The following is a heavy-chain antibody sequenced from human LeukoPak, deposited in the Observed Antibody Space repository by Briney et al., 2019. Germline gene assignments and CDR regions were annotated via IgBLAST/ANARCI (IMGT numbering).Heavy chain of an antibody. CDR2: ISSSSSTI. D-gene: IGHD3-22*01. CDR3: ARDHYITMIVVVANYFDY. Sequence: GGSLRLSCAASGFTFSSYAMSWVRQAPGKGLEWVSCISSSSSTIYYADSVKGRFTISRDNAKNSLYLQMNSLRAEDTAVYYCARDHYITMIVVVANYFDYWGQGTLVTVSS. CDR1: GFTFSSYA. V-gene: IGHV3-48*04. J-gene: IGHJ4*02.